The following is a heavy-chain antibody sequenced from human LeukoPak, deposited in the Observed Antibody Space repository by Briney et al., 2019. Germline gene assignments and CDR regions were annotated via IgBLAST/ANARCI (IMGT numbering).Heavy chain of an antibody. D-gene: IGHD3-16*01. CDR1: KLMFSAYN. J-gene: IGHJ4*02. CDR2: ISHDGNTG. CDR3: ARDFNWAFDY. V-gene: IGHV3-30-3*01. Sequence: PGGSLRLSCAASKLMFSAYNMHWVRQVPGKGLEWLAIISHDGNTGHYADSVKGRFTISRDNSKDTVDLQMHSLRADDTAVYYCARDFNWAFDYWGQGTLVTVSS.